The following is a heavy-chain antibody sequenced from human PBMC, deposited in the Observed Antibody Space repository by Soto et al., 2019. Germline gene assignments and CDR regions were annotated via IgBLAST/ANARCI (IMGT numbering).Heavy chain of an antibody. CDR2: INHSGST. CDR1: GGCFSGYY. J-gene: IGHJ6*02. V-gene: IGHV4-34*01. D-gene: IGHD4-4*01. Sequence: KPSETLSLTCAVYGGCFSGYYWNWIRQPPGKGLEWIGEINHSGSTKYNPSLSSRVTISSDTSKSHLSLRLSSVTAADTAVYYCAKGDYSSNLGVWGQGTTVTVSS. CDR3: AKGDYSSNLGV.